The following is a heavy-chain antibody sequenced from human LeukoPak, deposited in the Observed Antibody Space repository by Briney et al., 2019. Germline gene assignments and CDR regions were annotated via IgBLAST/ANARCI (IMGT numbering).Heavy chain of an antibody. CDR3: ARQLSIAAEYGMDV. J-gene: IGHJ6*02. V-gene: IGHV4-59*08. D-gene: IGHD6-25*01. CDR2: IYYSGST. CDR1: GDSINNYY. Sequence: PSETLSLTCTVSGDSINNYYWSWIRQPPGKGLEWIGYIYYSGSTNYNPSLKSRVTISVDTSRTQFSLKLSSVTAADTAVYYCARQLSIAAEYGMDVWGQGTTVTVPS.